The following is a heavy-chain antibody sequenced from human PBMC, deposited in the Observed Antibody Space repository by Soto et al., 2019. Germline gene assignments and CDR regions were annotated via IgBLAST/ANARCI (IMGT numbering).Heavy chain of an antibody. D-gene: IGHD5-18*01. V-gene: IGHV4-59*01. CDR1: GGSISSYY. J-gene: IGHJ4*02. CDR2: IYYSGST. Sequence: SETLSLTCTVSGGSISSYYWSWIRQPPGKGLEWIGYIYYSGSTNYNPSLKSRVTISVDTSKNQFSLKLNSVTAADTAVYYCARGGYSYGFGGLFDYWGQGTLVTVSS. CDR3: ARGGYSYGFGGLFDY.